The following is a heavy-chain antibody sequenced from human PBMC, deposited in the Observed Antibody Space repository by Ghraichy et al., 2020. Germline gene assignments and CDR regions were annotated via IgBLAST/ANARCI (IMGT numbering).Heavy chain of an antibody. D-gene: IGHD3-22*01. V-gene: IGHV3-21*01. CDR3: AREGAYYYDSSGYPHFDY. J-gene: IGHJ4*02. CDR1: GFTFSSYS. Sequence: LSLTCAASGFTFSSYSMNWVRQAPGKGLEWVSSISSSSSYIYYADSVKGRFTISRDNAKNSLYLQMNSLRAEDTAVYYCAREGAYYYDSSGYPHFDYWGQGTLVTVSS. CDR2: ISSSSSYI.